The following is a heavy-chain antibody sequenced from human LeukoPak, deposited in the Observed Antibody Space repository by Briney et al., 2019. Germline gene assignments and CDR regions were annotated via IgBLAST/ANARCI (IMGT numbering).Heavy chain of an antibody. V-gene: IGHV3-48*03. CDR2: ISSSGTDI. D-gene: IGHD3-22*01. J-gene: IGHJ4*02. CDR3: ARDVGESSSYADY. Sequence: GGSLRLSCAASGFTFSSYEMNWVRQAPGKGLEWVSYISSSGTDIYYADSVKGRFTISRDNAKNSLYLQMSSLRAEDTAIYYCARDVGESSSYADYWGQGTLVTVSS. CDR1: GFTFSSYE.